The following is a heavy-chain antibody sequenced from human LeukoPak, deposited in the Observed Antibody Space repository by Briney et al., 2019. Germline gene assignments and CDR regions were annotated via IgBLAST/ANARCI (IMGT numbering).Heavy chain of an antibody. J-gene: IGHJ4*02. CDR2: ISTDASNK. V-gene: IGHV3-30*18. Sequence: GGSLRLSCAASGFTFSSYGMHWVRQAPGKGLEWVSLISTDASNKNYADSVKGRFTISRDNSKNTLYLQMKSLRVEDTAVYYCVKDSSTTWFGGDSEWGQGTLVTVSS. CDR3: VKDSSTTWFGGDSE. D-gene: IGHD3-10*01. CDR1: GFTFSSYG.